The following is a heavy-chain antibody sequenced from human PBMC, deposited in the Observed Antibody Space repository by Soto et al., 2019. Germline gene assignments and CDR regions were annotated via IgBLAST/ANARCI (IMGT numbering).Heavy chain of an antibody. V-gene: IGHV1-18*01. D-gene: IGHD2-21*02. CDR2: INTNSGNP. J-gene: IGHJ4*02. CDR3: ARKKCFGDCYYSDY. CDR1: GYTFSNYG. Sequence: QVQLVQSGGEVKKPGASVKVSCKASGYTFSNYGINWVRQAPGQGLEWMGWINTNSGNPNYAQKFQDRVTMTTDTDTGTAYMEMRSLTSDDTAVYYCARKKCFGDCYYSDYWGQGTLVTVSS.